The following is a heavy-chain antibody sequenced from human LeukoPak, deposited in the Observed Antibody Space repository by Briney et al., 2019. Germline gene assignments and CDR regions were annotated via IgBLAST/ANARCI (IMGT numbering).Heavy chain of an antibody. J-gene: IGHJ3*02. D-gene: IGHD3-22*01. CDR1: GFTFSTYG. Sequence: GGSLRLSCAASGFTFSTYGMHWVRQAPGKGLEWVAFIRYDGSNKYYADSVKGRFTISRDNSKNTLYLQMNSLRAEDTAVYYCARVGYDSSGYYSAFDIWGQGTMVTVSS. CDR3: ARVGYDSSGYYSAFDI. CDR2: IRYDGSNK. V-gene: IGHV3-30*02.